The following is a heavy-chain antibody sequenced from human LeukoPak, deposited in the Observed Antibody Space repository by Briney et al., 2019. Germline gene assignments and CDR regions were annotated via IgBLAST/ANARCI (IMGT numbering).Heavy chain of an antibody. J-gene: IGHJ5*02. CDR1: GYSFTDYY. Sequence: ASVKVSCKTSGYSFTDYYMHWVRQAPGQGLEWMGWINPSSGGTSSAQKFQGRVTMTRDTSITTVYMEVRWLTSDDTAVYYCARADRLHGGPYLIGPWGQGTLVTVSS. V-gene: IGHV1-2*02. D-gene: IGHD2-21*01. CDR3: ARADRLHGGPYLIGP. CDR2: INPSSGGT.